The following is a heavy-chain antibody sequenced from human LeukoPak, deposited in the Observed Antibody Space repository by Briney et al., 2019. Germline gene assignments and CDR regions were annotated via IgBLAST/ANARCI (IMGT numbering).Heavy chain of an antibody. V-gene: IGHV5-51*01. CDR1: GYSFTSYW. CDR2: IYPGDSDT. Sequence: GESLKISCKGSGYSFTSYWIGWVRQMPGKGLEWMGIIYPGDSDTRYSPSFQGQVTISADKSISTACLQWSSLKASDTAMYYCARPGGEYYYDSSPIDYWGQGTLVTVSS. CDR3: ARPGGEYYYDSSPIDY. J-gene: IGHJ4*02. D-gene: IGHD3-22*01.